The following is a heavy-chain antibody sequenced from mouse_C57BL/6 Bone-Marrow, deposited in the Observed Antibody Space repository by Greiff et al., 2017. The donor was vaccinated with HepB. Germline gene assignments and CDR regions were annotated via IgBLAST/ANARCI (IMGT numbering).Heavy chain of an antibody. CDR3: ARVDGYDGFAY. Sequence: EVKLLESGPGLVKPSQSLSLTCSVTGYSITSGYYWNWIRQFPGNKLEWMGYISYDGSNKYNPSLKNRISITRDTSKNQFFLKLNSVTTEDTATYYCARVDGYDGFAYWGQGTLVTVSA. D-gene: IGHD2-2*01. CDR1: GYSITSGYY. J-gene: IGHJ3*01. V-gene: IGHV3-6*01. CDR2: ISYDGSN.